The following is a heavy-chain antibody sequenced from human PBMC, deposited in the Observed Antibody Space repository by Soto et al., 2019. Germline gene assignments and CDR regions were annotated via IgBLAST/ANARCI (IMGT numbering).Heavy chain of an antibody. CDR1: GFTFSSYG. V-gene: IGHV3-30*18. CDR3: AKDPVYCSGGSCYSVYYYYGMDV. CDR2: ISYDGSNK. J-gene: IGHJ6*02. D-gene: IGHD2-15*01. Sequence: PRLSCAASGFTFSSYGIHWGRRAPGPGPEWVAVISYDGSNKYYADSVKGRFTISRDNSKNTLYLQMNSLRAEDTAVYYCAKDPVYCSGGSCYSVYYYYGMDVWGQGTTVNGS.